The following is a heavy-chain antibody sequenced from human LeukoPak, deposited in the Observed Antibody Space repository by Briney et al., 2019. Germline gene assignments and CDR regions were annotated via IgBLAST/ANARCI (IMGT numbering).Heavy chain of an antibody. CDR2: IINDGSST. J-gene: IGHJ6*02. CDR3: ARNNGMDV. V-gene: IGHV3-74*01. CDR1: GFTFKNYW. Sequence: GGSLRLSCAASGFTFKNYWMHWVRQAPGRGLEWVSRIINDGSSTTYADSVKGRFTISKDNAKNSLYLQMNSLRAEDTALYHCARNNGMDVWGQGTTVIVSS.